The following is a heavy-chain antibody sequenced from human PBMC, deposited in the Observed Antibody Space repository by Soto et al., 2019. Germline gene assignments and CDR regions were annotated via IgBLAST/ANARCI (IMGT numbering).Heavy chain of an antibody. D-gene: IGHD3-3*01. CDR1: GGTFSSYT. CDR3: ARGNFYDFWSGYLDY. Sequence: QVQLVQSGAEVKKPGSSVKVSCKASGGTFSSYTISWVRQAPGQGLEWMGRIIPILGIANYAQKFQGRVTITADKSTSTAYMELSSLRSEDTAVYYSARGNFYDFWSGYLDYWGQGTLVTVSS. CDR2: IIPILGIA. J-gene: IGHJ4*02. V-gene: IGHV1-69*02.